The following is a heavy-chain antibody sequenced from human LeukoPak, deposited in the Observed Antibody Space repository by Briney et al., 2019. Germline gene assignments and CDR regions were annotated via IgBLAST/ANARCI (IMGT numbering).Heavy chain of an antibody. V-gene: IGHV3-64*02. D-gene: IGHD4-17*01. Sequence: GGSLRLSCAASGFTFSSYAMHWVRQAPGKGLEYVSGISTNGGSTYYADSVKGRFTISRDNSKNTLYLQMNSLRAEDTAVYYCARDLVRGDYVHTFDYWGQGTLVTVSS. CDR2: ISTNGGST. CDR1: GFTFSSYA. J-gene: IGHJ4*02. CDR3: ARDLVRGDYVHTFDY.